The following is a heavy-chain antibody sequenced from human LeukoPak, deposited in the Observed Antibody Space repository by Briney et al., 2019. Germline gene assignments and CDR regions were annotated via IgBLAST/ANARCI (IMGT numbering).Heavy chain of an antibody. CDR3: TTFYHEYSPY. D-gene: IGHD2/OR15-2a*01. CDR2: IKSNADGGTP. V-gene: IGHV3-15*01. Sequence: GGSLRLSCAASGFSFMNAWMIWVRQAPGKGLEWVARIKSNADGGTPDYAAPARGRFTISRDDSKNTPYLQMNSLKTEDTAVYYCTTFYHEYSPYWGRGTLVTVSS. CDR1: GFSFMNAW. J-gene: IGHJ4*02.